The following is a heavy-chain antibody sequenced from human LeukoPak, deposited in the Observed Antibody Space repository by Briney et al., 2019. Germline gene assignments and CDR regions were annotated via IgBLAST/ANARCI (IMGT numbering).Heavy chain of an antibody. CDR2: IYYSGST. J-gene: IGHJ4*02. CDR1: GGSISSYY. V-gene: IGHV4-59*08. Sequence: PSETLSLTCTVSGGSISSYYWSWIRQPPGKGLEWIGYIYYSGSTYYNPSLKSRVTISVDTSKNQFSLKLSSVTAADTAVYYCARHHPFGEIWGQGTLVTVSS. D-gene: IGHD3-10*01. CDR3: ARHHPFGEI.